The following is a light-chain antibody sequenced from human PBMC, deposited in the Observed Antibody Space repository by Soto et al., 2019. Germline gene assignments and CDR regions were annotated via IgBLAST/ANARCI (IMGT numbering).Light chain of an antibody. V-gene: IGKV1-12*01. CDR3: QQGDSFPFT. CDR2: AAS. J-gene: IGKJ4*01. Sequence: DIQITQSPSSVSASVGDRVTITCRASQDISSWVAWYQQKPGKAPKLLISAASSLQSGVPRRFSGSGSGTDFTLIISSLQSEDFATYFCQQGDSFPFTFGEGTKVEIK. CDR1: QDISSW.